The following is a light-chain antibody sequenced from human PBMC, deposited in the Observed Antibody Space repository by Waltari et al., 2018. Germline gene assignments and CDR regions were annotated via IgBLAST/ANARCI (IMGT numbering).Light chain of an antibody. Sequence: QSVLTQPPSASGTPGQTVTISCSGNTSNIGQSTVSWYHQVPGTAPKLLIYNNEERPSGVPGRFSGSKSGTSASLAISGLQSDDDSDYFCATWDVTLNGVVFGGGTRLTVL. J-gene: IGLJ3*02. CDR3: ATWDVTLNGVV. CDR1: TSNIGQST. CDR2: NNE. V-gene: IGLV1-44*01.